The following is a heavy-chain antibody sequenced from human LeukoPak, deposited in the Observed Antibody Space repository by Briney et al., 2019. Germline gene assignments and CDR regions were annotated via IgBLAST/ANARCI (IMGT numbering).Heavy chain of an antibody. CDR2: IIPIFGTA. J-gene: IGHJ4*02. Sequence: SSVNVSCKASGYTFTSYGISWVRQARGQGLEWMGGIIPIFGTANYAQKFQGRVTITADKSTSTAYMELSSLRSEDTAVYYCARVPWYDSSGYYDYWGQGTLVTVSS. CDR1: GYTFTSYG. D-gene: IGHD3-22*01. CDR3: ARVPWYDSSGYYDY. V-gene: IGHV1-69*06.